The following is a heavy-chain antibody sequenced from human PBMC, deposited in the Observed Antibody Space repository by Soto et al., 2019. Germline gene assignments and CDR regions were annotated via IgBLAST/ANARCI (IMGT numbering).Heavy chain of an antibody. CDR3: ERDHGDSKDY. J-gene: IGHJ4*02. V-gene: IGHV3-74*01. CDR1: GFTFRSYW. D-gene: IGHD4-17*01. CDR2: INSDGSST. Sequence: EVQLVESGGGLVQPGGSLRLSCAASGFTFRSYWMHWVSQAPGTGLVWVSRINSDGSSTSYADSVKGRFTISRHNAKNTLYLQMNSLRAEDTAVYYGERDHGDSKDYWGQGPLVTVSS.